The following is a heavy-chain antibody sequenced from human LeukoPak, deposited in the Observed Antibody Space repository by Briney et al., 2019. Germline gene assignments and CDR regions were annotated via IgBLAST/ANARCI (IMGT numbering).Heavy chain of an antibody. CDR1: GGSISSGSYY. J-gene: IGHJ4*02. Sequence: SETLSLTCTVSGGSISSGSYYWSWIRQPAGKGLEWIGRIYTSGSTNYNPSLKSRVTISVDTSKNQFSLKLSSVTAADTAVYYCARDGIAAAGIFDYWGQGTLVTVSS. CDR2: IYTSGST. V-gene: IGHV4-61*02. CDR3: ARDGIAAAGIFDY. D-gene: IGHD6-13*01.